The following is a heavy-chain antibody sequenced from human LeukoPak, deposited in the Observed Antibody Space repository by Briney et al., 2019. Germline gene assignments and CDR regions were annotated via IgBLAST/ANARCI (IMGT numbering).Heavy chain of an antibody. CDR1: GGSISSSSYY. Sequence: PSETLSLTCTVSGGSISSSSYYWGWIRQPPGKGLEWIGSIYYSGSTYYNPSLKSRVTISVDTSKNQFSLKLSSVTAADTAVYYCARDWAGDTIFGVVIWGQGTLVTVSS. CDR2: IYYSGST. V-gene: IGHV4-39*07. J-gene: IGHJ4*02. D-gene: IGHD3-3*01. CDR3: ARDWAGDTIFGVVI.